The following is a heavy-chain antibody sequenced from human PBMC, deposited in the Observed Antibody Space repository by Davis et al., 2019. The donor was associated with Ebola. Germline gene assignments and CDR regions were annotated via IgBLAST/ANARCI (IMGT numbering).Heavy chain of an antibody. Sequence: AASVKVSCKASGGPFRNAGISWVRQAPGQGLEWMGWISAYNGNTNYAQNLQGRVTMTTDTSTSTAYMEVRSLRYDDTAVYYCARAVTMVLPSGWFDPWGQGTLVTVSS. CDR2: ISAYNGNT. V-gene: IGHV1-18*01. J-gene: IGHJ5*02. CDR3: ARAVTMVLPSGWFDP. D-gene: IGHD3-10*01. CDR1: GGPFRNAG.